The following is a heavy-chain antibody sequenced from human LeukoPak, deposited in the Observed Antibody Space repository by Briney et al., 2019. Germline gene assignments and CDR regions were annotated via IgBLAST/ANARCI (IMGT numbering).Heavy chain of an antibody. Sequence: GASVKVSCKASGYTFTSYDINWVRQATGRGLEWMGWMNPNSGNTGYAQKFQGRVTMTRNTSISTAYMELSSLRSEDTAVYYCARAPLYYDILTGYERYYYYYYMDVWGKGTTVTVSS. V-gene: IGHV1-8*01. CDR1: GYTFTSYD. CDR3: ARAPLYYDILTGYERYYYYYYMDV. CDR2: MNPNSGNT. D-gene: IGHD3-9*01. J-gene: IGHJ6*03.